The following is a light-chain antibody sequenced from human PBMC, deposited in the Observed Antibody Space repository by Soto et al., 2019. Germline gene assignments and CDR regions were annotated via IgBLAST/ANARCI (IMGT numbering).Light chain of an antibody. Sequence: QSALTQPPSASGSPGQSVTISCTGTSSDVGGYDYVSWYQQHPANAPKLMIYEVTIRPSGVSDRFSGSKSGNTASLTVSGLQAEDEADYYSSSYTAANPYHVFGNGTKVT. CDR1: SSDVGGYDY. J-gene: IGLJ1*01. V-gene: IGLV2-8*01. CDR3: SSYTAANPYHV. CDR2: EVT.